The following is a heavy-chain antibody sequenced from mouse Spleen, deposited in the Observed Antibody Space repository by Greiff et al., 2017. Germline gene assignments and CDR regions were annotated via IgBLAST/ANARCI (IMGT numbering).Heavy chain of an antibody. V-gene: IGHV5-9*04. Sequence: EVKLVESGGGLVKPGGSLKLSCAASGFTFSSYAMSWVRQTPEKRLEWVATISSGGGNTYYPDSVKGRFTISRDNAKNTLYLQMSSLKSEDTAMYYCARQNWDNWYFDVWGAGTTVTVSS. CDR1: GFTFSSYA. J-gene: IGHJ1*01. CDR3: ARQNWDNWYFDV. CDR2: ISSGGGNT. D-gene: IGHD4-1*01.